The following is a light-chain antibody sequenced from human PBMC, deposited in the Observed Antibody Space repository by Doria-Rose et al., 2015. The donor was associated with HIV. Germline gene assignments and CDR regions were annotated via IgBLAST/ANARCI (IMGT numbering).Light chain of an antibody. Sequence: QSVVTQEPSVSGAPGQRVAISCTGSSSNIGAGFDVNWYQQFPGTAPKLLIHGNTNRPSGVPDRFSGSKSGTSASLAISGLRAEDEADYYFQSYDSRLSVYVFGTGTKVTVL. CDR3: QSYDSRLSVYV. CDR1: SSNIGAGFD. CDR2: GNT. V-gene: IGLV1-40*01. J-gene: IGLJ1*01.